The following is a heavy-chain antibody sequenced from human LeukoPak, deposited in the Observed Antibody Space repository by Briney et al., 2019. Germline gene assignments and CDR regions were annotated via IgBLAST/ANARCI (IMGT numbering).Heavy chain of an antibody. V-gene: IGHV3-74*01. CDR2: VKGDGSFT. D-gene: IGHD5-24*01. CDR3: VRDGDDYIDY. CDR1: GFTLRNYW. Sequence: GGSLRLSCAASGFTLRNYWMHWVRQAPGKGLVWVSRVKGDGSFTDYADSVKGRFTISRDNAKNTLYLQMYSLRAEDTAAYYCVRDGDDYIDYWGQGSLVTVSS. J-gene: IGHJ4*02.